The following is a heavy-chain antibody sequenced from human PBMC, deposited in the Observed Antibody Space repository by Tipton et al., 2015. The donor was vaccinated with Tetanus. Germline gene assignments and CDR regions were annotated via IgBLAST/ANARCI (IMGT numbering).Heavy chain of an antibody. CDR2: IFPDDSDT. V-gene: IGHV5-51*01. J-gene: IGHJ4*02. CDR1: GCSFTSHW. D-gene: IGHD6-6*01. CDR3: ARMYSTSSPFDH. Sequence: VQLVQSGADVKKPGESLKISCKASGCSFTSHWIGWVRQMPGKGLEWMGMIFPDDSDTRYSPSFQGHVTFSVDKSTSTVYLQWSSLKASDTAMYFCARMYSTSSPFDHWGQGTLVAVSS.